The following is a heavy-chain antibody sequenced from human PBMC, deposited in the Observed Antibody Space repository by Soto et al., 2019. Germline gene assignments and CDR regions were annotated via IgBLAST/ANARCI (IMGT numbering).Heavy chain of an antibody. Sequence: QVQLVQSGAEVKKPGSSVKVSCKASGGTFSSYAISWVRQAPGQGLEWMGGIIPIFGTANYAQKFQGRVTITADESTSTAYMERSSLRSEDTAVYYCARETGGENYYYYGMDVWGQGTTVTVSS. V-gene: IGHV1-69*01. CDR3: ARETGGENYYYYGMDV. CDR1: GGTFSSYA. D-gene: IGHD3-16*01. CDR2: IIPIFGTA. J-gene: IGHJ6*02.